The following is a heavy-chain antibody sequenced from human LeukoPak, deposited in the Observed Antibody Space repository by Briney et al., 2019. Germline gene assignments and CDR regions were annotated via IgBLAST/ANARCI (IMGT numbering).Heavy chain of an antibody. J-gene: IGHJ4*02. CDR3: ARADVRLCGSTSCLFDN. Sequence: GGSLRLSCTASGFTSNSYSINWVRQAPGKGLEWVSSISANSNYIYYADSVKGRFTISIDKAKNSLYLQINSLRADDTAVYYCARADVRLCGSTSCLFDNWGQGTLVTVSS. V-gene: IGHV3-21*01. CDR1: GFTSNSYS. D-gene: IGHD2-2*01. CDR2: ISANSNYI.